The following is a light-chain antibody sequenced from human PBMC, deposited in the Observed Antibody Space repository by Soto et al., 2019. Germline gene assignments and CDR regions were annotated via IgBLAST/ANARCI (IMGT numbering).Light chain of an antibody. Sequence: EIVLTQSPGTLSLSPGERATLSCRASQSVGSSYLAWYQQKPGQAPRLLIYGASSRATGVPDRFSGSGSGPDFTLTISRLEPEDFAVYYCQQYGSSPKTFGQGTKVDIK. V-gene: IGKV3-20*01. J-gene: IGKJ1*01. CDR2: GAS. CDR1: QSVGSSY. CDR3: QQYGSSPKT.